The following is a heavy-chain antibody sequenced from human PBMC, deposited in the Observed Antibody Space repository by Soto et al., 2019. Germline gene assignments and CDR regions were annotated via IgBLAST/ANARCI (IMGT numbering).Heavy chain of an antibody. CDR1: GFTFSSYG. J-gene: IGHJ4*02. D-gene: IGHD3-22*01. CDR2: IWYDGSNK. V-gene: IGHV3-33*01. CDR3: ARDLFDYDSSGYYLPGGDY. Sequence: GGSLRLSCAASGFTFSSYGMHWVRQAPGKGLEWVAVIWYDGSNKYYADSVKGRFTISRDNSKNTLYLQMNSLRAEDTAVYYCARDLFDYDSSGYYLPGGDYWGQGTLVTVSS.